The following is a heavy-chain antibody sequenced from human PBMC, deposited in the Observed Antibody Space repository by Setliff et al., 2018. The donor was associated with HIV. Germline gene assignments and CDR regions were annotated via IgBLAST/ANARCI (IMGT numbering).Heavy chain of an antibody. CDR3: AAIAYSRPDY. V-gene: IGHV1-69-2*01. D-gene: IGHD4-4*01. CDR1: GYTFTDYF. J-gene: IGHJ4*02. Sequence: KVSCKASGYTFTDYFIHWILQAPGKGLEWMGRIDPQDGETTFAEKFQGRVTVTADTSTDIAYMELSSLRSDDTSVYYCAAIAYSRPDYWGQGTLVTVSS. CDR2: IDPQDGET.